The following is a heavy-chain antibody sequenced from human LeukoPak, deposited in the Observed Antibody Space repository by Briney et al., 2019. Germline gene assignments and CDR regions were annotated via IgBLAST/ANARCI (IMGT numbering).Heavy chain of an antibody. CDR1: RYSISSGYY. V-gene: IGHV4-38-2*02. D-gene: IGHD2-15*01. J-gene: IGHJ4*02. CDR2: INHSGST. Sequence: SETLSLTCTVSRYSISSGYYWGWIRQPPGKGLEWIGEINHSGSTNYNPSLKSRVTISVDTSKNQFSLKLSSVTAADTAVYYCARVRRYCSGGSCYFDYWGQGTLVTVSS. CDR3: ARVRRYCSGGSCYFDY.